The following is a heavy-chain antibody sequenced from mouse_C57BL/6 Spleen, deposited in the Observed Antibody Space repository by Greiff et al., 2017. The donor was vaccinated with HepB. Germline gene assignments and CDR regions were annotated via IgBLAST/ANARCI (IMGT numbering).Heavy chain of an antibody. CDR3: TRGTTVVRRFAY. D-gene: IGHD1-1*01. CDR1: GFTFSDAW. V-gene: IGHV6-6*01. CDR2: IRNKANNHAT. J-gene: IGHJ3*01. Sequence: EVQLVESGGGLVQPGGSMKLSCAASGFTFSDAWMDWVRQSPEKGLEWVAEIRNKANNHATYYAESVKGRFTISRDDSKSSVYLQMNSLRAEDTGIYYCTRGTTVVRRFAYWGQGTLVTVSA.